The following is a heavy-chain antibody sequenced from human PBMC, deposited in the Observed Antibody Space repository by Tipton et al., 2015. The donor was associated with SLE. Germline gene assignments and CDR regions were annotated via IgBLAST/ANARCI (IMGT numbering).Heavy chain of an antibody. CDR3: ARDTIFGVVIIFYFDY. V-gene: IGHV4-59*01. Sequence: TISVDTSKNQFSLKLSSVTAADTAVYYCARDTIFGVVIIFYFDYWGQGTLVTVSS. J-gene: IGHJ4*02. D-gene: IGHD3-3*01.